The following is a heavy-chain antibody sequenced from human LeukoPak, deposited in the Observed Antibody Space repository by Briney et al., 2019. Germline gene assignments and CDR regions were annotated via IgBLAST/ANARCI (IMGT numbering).Heavy chain of an antibody. CDR3: ARASSGYYLYYFDY. D-gene: IGHD3-22*01. Sequence: SSETLSLTCAVYGGSFSGYYWGWIRQPPGKGLEWIGGINHSGSTNYNPSLKSRVTISVDTSKNQFSLTLSPVTAADTAVYYCARASSGYYLYYFDYWGQGTLVTVSS. CDR2: INHSGST. V-gene: IGHV4-34*01. J-gene: IGHJ4*02. CDR1: GGSFSGYY.